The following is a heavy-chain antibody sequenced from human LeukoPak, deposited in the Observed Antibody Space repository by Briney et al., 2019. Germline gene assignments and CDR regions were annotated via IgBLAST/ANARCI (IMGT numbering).Heavy chain of an antibody. CDR3: ARGAPMRSSSWPPHY. V-gene: IGHV1-46*01. D-gene: IGHD6-13*01. CDR2: INPSGGST. Sequence: GASVKVSCKASGYTFTNYYMHWVRQAPGQGLEWMGIINPSGGSTSYAQKFQGRVTMTRDTSTSTVYMELSSLRSEDTAVYYCARGAPMRSSSWPPHYWGQGTLVTVSS. CDR1: GYTFTNYY. J-gene: IGHJ4*02.